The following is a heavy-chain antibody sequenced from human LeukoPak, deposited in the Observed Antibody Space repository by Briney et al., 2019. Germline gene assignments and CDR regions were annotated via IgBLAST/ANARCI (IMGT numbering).Heavy chain of an antibody. D-gene: IGHD2-2*03. CDR1: GGSISSTSYY. J-gene: IGHJ5*02. Sequence: PSETLSLTCVVSGGSISSTSYYWGWIRQPPGKGLEWIGSIYYSGSTYYSPSLKSRVTISVDTSRNQFSLKLSSVTAADTAVYYCARLLRVGYCSTTTCNWFDPWGQGTLVTVSP. CDR3: ARLLRVGYCSTTTCNWFDP. CDR2: IYYSGST. V-gene: IGHV4-39*07.